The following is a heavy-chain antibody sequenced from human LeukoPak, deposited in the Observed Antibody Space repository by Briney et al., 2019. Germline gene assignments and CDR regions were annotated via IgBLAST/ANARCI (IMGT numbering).Heavy chain of an antibody. J-gene: IGHJ5*02. Sequence: TSETLSLTCTVSGGSISSGGYYWSWIRQPPGKGLEWIGYIYYSGSTYYNPSLKSRVTISVDTSKNQFSLKLSSVTAADTAVYYCARASGDYDILTGYYPGGWFDPWGQGTLVTVSS. V-gene: IGHV4-30-4*01. D-gene: IGHD3-9*01. CDR3: ARASGDYDILTGYYPGGWFDP. CDR2: IYYSGST. CDR1: GGSISSGGYY.